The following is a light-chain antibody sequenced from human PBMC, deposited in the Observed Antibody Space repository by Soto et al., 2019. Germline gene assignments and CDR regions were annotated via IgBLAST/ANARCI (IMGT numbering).Light chain of an antibody. J-gene: IGLJ3*02. V-gene: IGLV1-44*01. CDR1: DSNIGSTA. CDR2: SSN. CDR3: AAWDDDLHVWL. Sequence: QSVLTQPPSVSATTGQGVILSCSGGDSNIGSTAVNWYQQLPGTAPRLLIYSSNQRPSGVPDRISGSKSGTSASLAISGLQSEDEADYYCAAWDDDLHVWLFGGGTKVTVL.